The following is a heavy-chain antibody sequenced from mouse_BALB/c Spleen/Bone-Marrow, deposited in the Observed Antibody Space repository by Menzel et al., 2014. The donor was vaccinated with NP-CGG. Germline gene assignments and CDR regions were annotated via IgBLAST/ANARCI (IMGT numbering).Heavy chain of an antibody. CDR1: GFSLXRYS. CDR3: ARFITTGTMDY. V-gene: IGHV2-6-4*01. Sequence: QVQLKQSGPGLVAPSQSLSITCTVSGFSLXRYSIHWVRQPPGEGLEWLGVIWGGGNTDYNSALKSRLSISKDNSKSQVFLKMNSLQTDDTAMYYCARFITTGTMDYWGQGTSVTVSS. D-gene: IGHD1-1*01. CDR2: IWGGGNT. J-gene: IGHJ4*01.